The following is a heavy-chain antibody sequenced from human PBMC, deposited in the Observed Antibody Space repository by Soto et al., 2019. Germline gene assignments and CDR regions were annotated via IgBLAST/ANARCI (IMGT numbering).Heavy chain of an antibody. CDR3: ASLLGYCISTSCPTNYGMDV. CDR2: ISYDGSNK. J-gene: IGHJ6*02. V-gene: IGHV3-30-3*01. D-gene: IGHD2-2*01. Sequence: QVQLVESGGGVAQPGRSLRLSCAASGFTFSSYAMHWVRQAPGKGLEWVAVISYDGSNKYYADSVKGRFTISRDNSKNTLYLQMNSLRAEDTAVYYCASLLGYCISTSCPTNYGMDVWGQGTTVTVSS. CDR1: GFTFSSYA.